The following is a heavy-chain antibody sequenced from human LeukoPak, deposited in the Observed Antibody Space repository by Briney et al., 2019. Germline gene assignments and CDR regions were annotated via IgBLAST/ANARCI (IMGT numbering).Heavy chain of an antibody. J-gene: IGHJ4*02. CDR3: ARAHYYGSGSYYIPN. V-gene: IGHV1-69-2*01. D-gene: IGHD3-10*01. CDR2: VDPEDGET. CDR1: GYTFTDYY. Sequence: ASVKVSCKVSGYTFTDYYMHWVQQAPGKGGEGMGLVDPEDGETIYVEKFQGRVTITADTSTETAYMEMSSLRSEDTAVYYCARAHYYGSGSYYIPNWGQGTLVTVSS.